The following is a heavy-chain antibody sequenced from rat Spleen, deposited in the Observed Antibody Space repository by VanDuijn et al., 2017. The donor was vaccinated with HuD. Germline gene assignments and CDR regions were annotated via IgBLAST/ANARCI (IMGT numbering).Heavy chain of an antibody. Sequence: EVKLVESGGGLVQPGRSLKLSCAASGFTFNNYWMTWIRQAPGKGLEWVATISYDGSSTYYRDSVKGRFTISRDNAKSTLYLQMNSLRSEDTATYYCTRNWDYWGRGVMVTVSS. D-gene: IGHD3-6*01. CDR2: ISYDGSST. CDR1: GFTFNNYW. J-gene: IGHJ2*01. V-gene: IGHV5-31*01. CDR3: TRNWDY.